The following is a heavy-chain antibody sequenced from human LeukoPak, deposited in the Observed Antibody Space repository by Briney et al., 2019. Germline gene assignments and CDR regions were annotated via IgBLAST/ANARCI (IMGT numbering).Heavy chain of an antibody. Sequence: ASVKVSCKASGYTFTTYGISWVRQAPGQGLEWMGWSNSNNGDTNYAQKFQGRVTMTTDKSTSTAYMELRSLRPDDMAVYYRARVKDSSGYSGLFDYWGQGTLVTVSS. CDR2: SNSNNGDT. J-gene: IGHJ4*02. D-gene: IGHD3-22*01. CDR1: GYTFTTYG. V-gene: IGHV1-18*03. CDR3: ARVKDSSGYSGLFDY.